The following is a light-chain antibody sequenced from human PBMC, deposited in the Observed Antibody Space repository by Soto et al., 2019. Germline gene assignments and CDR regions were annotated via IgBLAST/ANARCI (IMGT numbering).Light chain of an antibody. J-gene: IGKJ5*01. CDR1: QSVSSGY. CDR3: QQSGSSPP. CDR2: GAS. Sequence: EIVLTQSPGTLSLSPGERATLSCRASQSVSSGYLAWYQQKPGQAPRLLIYGASSSATGIPDRFSGSGSGTDFTLTISRLEPDDCAVYYCQQSGSSPPFGQGTRLEIK. V-gene: IGKV3-20*01.